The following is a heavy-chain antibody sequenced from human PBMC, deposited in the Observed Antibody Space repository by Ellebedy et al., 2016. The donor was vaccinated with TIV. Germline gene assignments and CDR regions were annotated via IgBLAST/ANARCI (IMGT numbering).Heavy chain of an antibody. J-gene: IGHJ6*02. CDR3: GRSHLPYYGMDV. Sequence: GGSLRLSXAASGFTFSNYWIHWVRQAPGKGPVWVSRINGDGSSTSYADSVKGRFTISRDNAKNTLYLQMNSLRAEDTAVYYCGRSHLPYYGMDVWGQGTTVTVSS. CDR1: GFTFSNYW. V-gene: IGHV3-74*01. CDR2: INGDGSST.